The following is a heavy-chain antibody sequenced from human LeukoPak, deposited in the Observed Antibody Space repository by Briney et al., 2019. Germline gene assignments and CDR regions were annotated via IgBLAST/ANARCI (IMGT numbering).Heavy chain of an antibody. CDR2: IYYSGST. D-gene: IGHD3-22*01. V-gene: IGHV4-39*01. CDR1: GGSISSSSYY. Sequence: KTSETLSLTCTVSGGSISSSSYYWGWIRQPPGKGLEWIGSIYYSGSTYYNPSLKSRVTISVDTSKNQFSLKLSSVTAADTAVYYCARLMRRLDTSGYYYLWDYWGQGTLVTVSS. J-gene: IGHJ4*02. CDR3: ARLMRRLDTSGYYYLWDY.